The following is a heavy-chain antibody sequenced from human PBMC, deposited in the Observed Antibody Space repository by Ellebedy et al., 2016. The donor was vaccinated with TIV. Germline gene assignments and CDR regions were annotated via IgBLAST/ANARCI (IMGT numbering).Heavy chain of an antibody. Sequence: GESLKISCAASGLTLSNYALSWLRQAPGKGLEWVSAISAGGEVTYYADSVKGRFTISRDDSQNTAYLQMNSLKTEDTAVYYCIRKSEIGGSGLGDYWGQGTLVTVSS. J-gene: IGHJ4*02. CDR2: ISAGGEVT. D-gene: IGHD3-10*01. CDR3: IRKSEIGGSGLGDY. CDR1: GLTLSNYA. V-gene: IGHV3-23*01.